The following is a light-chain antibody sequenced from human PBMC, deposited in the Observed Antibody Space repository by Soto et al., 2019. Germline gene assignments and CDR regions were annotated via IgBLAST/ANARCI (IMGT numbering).Light chain of an antibody. V-gene: IGKV3-20*01. J-gene: IGKJ1*01. CDR1: QSVSSSY. CDR2: GAS. CDR3: QQYAGSPPWT. Sequence: EVVLTQSPGTLSFSPGERAAVSCRSSQSVSSSYLAWYQQKPGQAPRLLIYGASSRAAGIPDRFSGSGSGTDFTLTISRLEPEDFAVYYCQQYAGSPPWTFGQGTKVDIK.